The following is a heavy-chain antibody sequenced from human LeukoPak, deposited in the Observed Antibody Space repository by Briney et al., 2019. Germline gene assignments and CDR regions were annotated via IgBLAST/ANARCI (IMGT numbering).Heavy chain of an antibody. J-gene: IGHJ4*02. CDR3: AKNSASGSYSMAFFDY. Sequence: WGSLRLSCAASGFTFSSYAMSWVRQAPGKGLEWVSSTSGIGVSSYYADSLKGRFTISRDNSKNTLYLQMNNLRAEDTAVYYCAKNSASGSYSMAFFDYWGQGTLVTVSS. D-gene: IGHD3-10*01. CDR1: GFTFSSYA. CDR2: TSGIGVSS. V-gene: IGHV3-23*01.